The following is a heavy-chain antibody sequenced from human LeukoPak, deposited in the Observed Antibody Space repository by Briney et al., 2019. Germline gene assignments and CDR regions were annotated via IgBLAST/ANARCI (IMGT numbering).Heavy chain of an antibody. J-gene: IGHJ4*02. Sequence: SETLSLTCTVSGGSISSYYWSWIRQPPGKGLEWIGYIYYSGSTNYNPSLKSRVTISVDTSKNQFSLKLTSVTAADTAVYYCARLLSVSSNGYYFDYWGRGTLVTVSS. CDR1: GGSISSYY. D-gene: IGHD2-2*03. CDR3: ARLLSVSSNGYYFDY. CDR2: IYYSGST. V-gene: IGHV4-59*01.